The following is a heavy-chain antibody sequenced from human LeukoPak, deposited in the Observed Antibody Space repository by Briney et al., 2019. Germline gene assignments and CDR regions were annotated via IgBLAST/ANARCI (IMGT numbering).Heavy chain of an antibody. CDR1: GYSFTSYW. Sequence: PGESLKISCKGSGYSFTSYWIGWVRQMPGKGLEWMGIIYPGDSDTRYSPPFQGQVTISADKSISTAYLQWSSLEPSDTAVYYCARQGALRYFDWYPDWFDPWGQGTLVTVSS. D-gene: IGHD3-9*01. CDR2: IYPGDSDT. CDR3: ARQGALRYFDWYPDWFDP. J-gene: IGHJ5*02. V-gene: IGHV5-51*01.